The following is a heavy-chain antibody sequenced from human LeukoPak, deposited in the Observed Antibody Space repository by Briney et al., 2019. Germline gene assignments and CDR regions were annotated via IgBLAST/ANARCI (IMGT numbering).Heavy chain of an antibody. D-gene: IGHD3-10*01. V-gene: IGHV4-59*01. CDR2: IYYSGST. CDR3: ASEALVRGAFDY. J-gene: IGHJ4*02. Sequence: SETLSLTCTVSGGSISSYYWSRIRQPPGKGLEWIGYIYYSGSTNYNPSLKSRVTISVDTSKNQFSLKLSSVTAADTAVYYCASEALVRGAFDYWGQGTLVTVSS. CDR1: GGSISSYY.